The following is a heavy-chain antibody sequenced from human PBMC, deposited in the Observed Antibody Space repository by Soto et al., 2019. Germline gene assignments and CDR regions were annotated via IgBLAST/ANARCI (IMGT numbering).Heavy chain of an antibody. CDR1: GFTFSSYA. Sequence: GGSLRLSCAASGFTFSSYAMSWVRQAPGKGLEWVSAISGSSGGTYYADSVKGRFTISRDNSKNTLFLQMNSLRAEDTAVYYCAKDGGYAYYDSSGYYFAYWGQGTLVTVS. CDR3: AKDGGYAYYDSSGYYFAY. D-gene: IGHD3-22*01. J-gene: IGHJ4*02. V-gene: IGHV3-23*01. CDR2: ISGSSGGT.